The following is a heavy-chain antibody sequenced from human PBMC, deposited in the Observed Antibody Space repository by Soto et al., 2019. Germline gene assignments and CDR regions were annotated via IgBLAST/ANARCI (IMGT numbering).Heavy chain of an antibody. CDR2: IYWDDEK. Sequence: SGPTLVNPTQTLTLTCTFSGFSLSTSGVGVGWIRQPPGKALEWLALIYWDDEKRYSPSLKSRLTITKDTSKDQVVLTMTNMDPVDTATYYCAQTQIIPLGFDYWGQGTLVTVSS. CDR3: AQTQIIPLGFDY. J-gene: IGHJ4*02. CDR1: GFSLSTSGVG. V-gene: IGHV2-5*02.